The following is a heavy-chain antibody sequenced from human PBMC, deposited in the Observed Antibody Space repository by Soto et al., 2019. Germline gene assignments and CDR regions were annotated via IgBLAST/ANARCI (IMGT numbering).Heavy chain of an antibody. CDR1: GGSFSNYA. J-gene: IGHJ6*02. CDR3: ARAYRENYFYAMDV. D-gene: IGHD1-26*01. V-gene: IGHV1-69*01. CDR2: IIPMFGIG. Sequence: QVQLVQSGAEVKMPGSSVRVSCKASGGSFSNYAISWVRQAPGQGLEWMGGIIPMFGIGNYAEKFLGRVTITADESTSTSHMELSSLRSEDTALYFCARAYRENYFYAMDVWGQGTTVTVSS.